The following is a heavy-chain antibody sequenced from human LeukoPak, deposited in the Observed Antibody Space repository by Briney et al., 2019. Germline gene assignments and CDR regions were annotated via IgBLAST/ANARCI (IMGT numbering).Heavy chain of an antibody. J-gene: IGHJ3*02. CDR3: ARGPSGTLAFDI. CDR1: GGSFSGYY. CDR2: INHSGST. D-gene: IGHD2-2*01. V-gene: IGHV4-34*01. Sequence: PSETLSLTCAVYGGSFSGYYWSWIRQPPGKGLEWIGEINHSGSTNYNPSLKSRVTISVDTSKNQLSLKLSSVTAADTAVYYCARGPSGTLAFDIWGQGTMVTVSS.